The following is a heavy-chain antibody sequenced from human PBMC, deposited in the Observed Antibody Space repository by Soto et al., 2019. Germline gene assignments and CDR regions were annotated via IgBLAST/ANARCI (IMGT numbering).Heavy chain of an antibody. D-gene: IGHD3-22*01. V-gene: IGHV2-26*01. CDR2: IFSDDEK. J-gene: IGHJ4*02. CDR3: ARIQYYFDSSGYYIDY. Sequence: SGPTLVNPTDTRTLTCTVSGFSLSNARMGVSWIRQPPGKTLEWLAHIFSDDEKSYSTSLKSRLTISKDTSKSQVVLTMTNMDPVDTATYYCARIQYYFDSSGYYIDYWGQGTLVTVSS. CDR1: GFSLSNARMG.